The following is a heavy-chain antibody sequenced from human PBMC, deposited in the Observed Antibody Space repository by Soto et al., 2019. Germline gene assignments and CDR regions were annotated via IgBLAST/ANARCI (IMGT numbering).Heavy chain of an antibody. CDR2: IYYSGST. J-gene: IGHJ4*02. Sequence: HVQLQESGPGLVKPSQTLSLTCTVSGGSISSGGYYWSWIRQHPGKGLEWIGYIYYSGSTYYNPSLRRRVTIAVDTSKNQFSLKLSSVTAADTAVYYCARAPWHSSRYYFDYWGQGTLVTVSS. D-gene: IGHD5-18*01. V-gene: IGHV4-31*03. CDR1: GGSISSGGYY. CDR3: ARAPWHSSRYYFDY.